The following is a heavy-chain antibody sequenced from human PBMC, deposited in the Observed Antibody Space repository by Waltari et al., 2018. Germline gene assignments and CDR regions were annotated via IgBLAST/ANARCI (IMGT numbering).Heavy chain of an antibody. D-gene: IGHD3-22*01. CDR1: GGSISSSSYY. Sequence: QLQLQESGPGLVKPSETLSLTCTVSGGSISSSSYYWGWIRQPPGKGLEWIGSIYYSGRTYYNPSIKSRVTISVDTSKNQFSLKLSSVTAADTAVYYCARHYYYDSSGYWFDPWGQGTLVTVSS. CDR2: IYYSGRT. J-gene: IGHJ5*02. CDR3: ARHYYYDSSGYWFDP. V-gene: IGHV4-39*07.